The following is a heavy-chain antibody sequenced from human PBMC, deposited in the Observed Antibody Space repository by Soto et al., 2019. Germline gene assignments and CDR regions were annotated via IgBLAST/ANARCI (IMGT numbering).Heavy chain of an antibody. Sequence: QVQLVQSGAEVKKPGASVKVSCKASGYAFTGYYMHWVRQAPGQGLEWMGWINPNSGGTNYAQKFQGWVTMTRDTSISTAYMELSSLRSDDTAVYYCARESRTAYSGLDYWGQGTLVTVSS. V-gene: IGHV1-2*04. CDR1: GYAFTGYY. D-gene: IGHD2-15*01. J-gene: IGHJ4*02. CDR3: ARESRTAYSGLDY. CDR2: INPNSGGT.